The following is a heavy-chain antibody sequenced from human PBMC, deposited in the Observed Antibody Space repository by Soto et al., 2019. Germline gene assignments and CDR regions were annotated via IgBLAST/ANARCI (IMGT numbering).Heavy chain of an antibody. J-gene: IGHJ3*02. CDR3: ARDLYSSSWYATDAFDI. CDR1: GFTFSSYA. Sequence: PGGSLRLSCAASGFTFSSYAMSWVRQAPGKGLEWVSYISSSSSTIYYADSVKGRFTISRDNAKNSLYLQMNSLRAEDTAVYYCARDLYSSSWYATDAFDIWGQGTMVTVPS. CDR2: ISSSSSTI. V-gene: IGHV3-48*01. D-gene: IGHD6-13*01.